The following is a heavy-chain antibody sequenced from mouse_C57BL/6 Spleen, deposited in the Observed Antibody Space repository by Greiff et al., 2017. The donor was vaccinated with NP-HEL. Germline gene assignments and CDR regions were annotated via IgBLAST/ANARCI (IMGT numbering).Heavy chain of an antibody. CDR3: ARGAYYDYGGNAMDY. CDR2: IHPNSGST. V-gene: IGHV1-64*01. D-gene: IGHD2-4*01. J-gene: IGHJ4*01. CDR1: GYTFTSYW. Sequence: VQLQQSGAELVKPGASVKLSCKASGYTFTSYWMHWVKQRPGQGLEWIGMIHPNSGSTNYNEKFKSKATLTVDKSSSTAYMQLSSLTSEDSAVYSCARGAYYDYGGNAMDYWGQGTSVTVSS.